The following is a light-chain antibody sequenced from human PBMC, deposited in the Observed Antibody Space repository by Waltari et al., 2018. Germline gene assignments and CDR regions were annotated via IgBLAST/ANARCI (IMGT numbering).Light chain of an antibody. CDR2: KSS. CDR1: QAISNS. CDR3: QHGYNMRLN. V-gene: IGKV1-6*01. J-gene: IGKJ4*01. Sequence: IQLTQSPSSLSASVGDRVTITCQASQAISNSLAWSQQKPGKVPKVLIYKSSTLQPGVPSRFSGSGCGTDVTLTITSLQPEDFATYFCQHGYNMRLNVGGGTKVDIK.